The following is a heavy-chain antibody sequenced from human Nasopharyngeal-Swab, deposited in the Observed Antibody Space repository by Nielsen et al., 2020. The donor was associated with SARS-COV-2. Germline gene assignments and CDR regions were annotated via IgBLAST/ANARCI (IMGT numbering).Heavy chain of an antibody. J-gene: IGHJ6*03. CDR3: ARGPDAAGTYYYYYYYVDV. D-gene: IGHD6-13*01. V-gene: IGHV4-59*01. CDR1: GGSISSYY. Sequence: GSLRLSCTVSGGSISSYYWSWIRQPPGKGLEWIGYIYYSGSTNYNPSLKSRVTISVDTSKNQFSLKLSSVTAADTAVYYCARGPDAAGTYYYYYYYVDVWGKGTTVTVSS. CDR2: IYYSGST.